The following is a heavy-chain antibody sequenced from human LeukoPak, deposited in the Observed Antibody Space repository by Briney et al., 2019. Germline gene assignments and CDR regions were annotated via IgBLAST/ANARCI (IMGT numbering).Heavy chain of an antibody. CDR1: GGTFSSYA. J-gene: IGHJ4*02. Sequence: SVKVSCKASGGTFSSYAISWVRQAPGQGLEWMGGIIPIFGTANYAQKFQGRVTITADESTSTAYMELSSMRSEDTAVYYCARDNHLDSSGATPFDYWGQGTLVTVSS. CDR3: ARDNHLDSSGATPFDY. D-gene: IGHD6-19*01. V-gene: IGHV1-69*13. CDR2: IIPIFGTA.